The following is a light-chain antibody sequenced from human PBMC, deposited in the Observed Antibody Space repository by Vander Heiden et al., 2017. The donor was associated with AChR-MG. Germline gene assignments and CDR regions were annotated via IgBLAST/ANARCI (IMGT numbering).Light chain of an antibody. CDR3: SSYTSSSTRVV. Sequence: SALTQPASVSGSPGPSITISCTGTSSDVGGYNYVSWYQQHPGKAPKLMIYDVSKRPSGVSNRFSGSKSGNTASLTISGLQAEDEADYYCSSYTSSSTRVVFGGGTKLTVL. J-gene: IGLJ2*01. CDR2: DVS. CDR1: SSDVGGYNY. V-gene: IGLV2-14*01.